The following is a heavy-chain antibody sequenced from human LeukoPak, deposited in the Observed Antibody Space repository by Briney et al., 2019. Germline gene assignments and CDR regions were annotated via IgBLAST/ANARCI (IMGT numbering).Heavy chain of an antibody. CDR2: VKQDGSEK. CDR3: ARVRGDRDILTGYFKLYFDY. Sequence: GGSLRLSCAASGFSFNTYWMTWVRQAPGKGLEWVTNVKQDGSEKDYVDSVKGRFTISRDNGKNSLYLEMNSLRGDDTAVYYCARVRGDRDILTGYFKLYFDYWGQGTLVTVFS. V-gene: IGHV3-7*04. CDR1: GFSFNTYW. J-gene: IGHJ4*02. D-gene: IGHD3-9*01.